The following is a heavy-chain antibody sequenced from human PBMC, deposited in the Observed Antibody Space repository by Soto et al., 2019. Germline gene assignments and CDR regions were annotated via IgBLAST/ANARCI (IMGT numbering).Heavy chain of an antibody. Sequence: TGGSLRLSCAASGFTFDDYAMHWVRQAPGKGLEWVSGISWNSGSIGYADSVKGRFTISRDNAKNSLYLQMNSLRAEDTALYYCAKDGYSYGAYWGQGTLVTVSS. CDR2: ISWNSGSI. V-gene: IGHV3-9*01. CDR1: GFTFDDYA. J-gene: IGHJ4*02. D-gene: IGHD5-18*01. CDR3: AKDGYSYGAY.